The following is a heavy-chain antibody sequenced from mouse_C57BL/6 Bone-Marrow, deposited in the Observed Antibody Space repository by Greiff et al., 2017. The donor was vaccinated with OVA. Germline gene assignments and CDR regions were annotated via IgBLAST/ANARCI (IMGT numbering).Heavy chain of an antibody. CDR3: ARMILGYAMDY. V-gene: IGHV1-82*01. Sequence: VQRVESGPELVKPGASVKISCKASGYAFSSSWMNWVKQRPGKGLEWIGRIYPGDGDTNYNGKFKGKATLTADKSSSTAYMQLSSLTSEDSAVYFCARMILGYAMDYWGQGTSVTVSS. J-gene: IGHJ4*01. D-gene: IGHD3-3*01. CDR1: GYAFSSSW. CDR2: IYPGDGDT.